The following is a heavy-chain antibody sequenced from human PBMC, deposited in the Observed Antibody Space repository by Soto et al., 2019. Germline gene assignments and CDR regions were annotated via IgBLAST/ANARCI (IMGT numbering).Heavy chain of an antibody. J-gene: IGHJ6*02. V-gene: IGHV3-30-3*01. CDR2: ISYDGSNK. CDR3: ARDGTFGVVTVYYYYYDGMDV. CDR1: GFTFSSYA. Sequence: GGSLRLSCAASGFTFSSYAMHWVRQAPGKGLEWVAVISYDGSNKYYADSVKGRFTISRDNSKNTLYLQMNSLRAEDTAVYYCARDGTFGVVTVYYYYYDGMDVWGQGTTVTVSS. D-gene: IGHD3-3*01.